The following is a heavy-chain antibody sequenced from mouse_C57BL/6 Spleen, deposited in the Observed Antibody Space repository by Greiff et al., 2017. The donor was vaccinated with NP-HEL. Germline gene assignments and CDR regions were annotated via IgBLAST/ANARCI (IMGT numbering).Heavy chain of an antibody. CDR2: IRLKSDNYAT. V-gene: IGHV6-3*01. Sequence: EVKLEESGGGLVQPGGSMKLSCVASGFTFSNYWMNWVRQSPEKGLEWVAQIRLKSDNYATHYAESVKGRFTISRDDSKSSVYLQMNNLRAEDTGIYYCTLDSSGYYYAMDYWGQGTSVTVSS. D-gene: IGHD3-2*02. CDR3: TLDSSGYYYAMDY. CDR1: GFTFSNYW. J-gene: IGHJ4*01.